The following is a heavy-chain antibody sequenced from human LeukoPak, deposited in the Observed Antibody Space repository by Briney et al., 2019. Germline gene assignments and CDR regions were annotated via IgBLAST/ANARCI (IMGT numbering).Heavy chain of an antibody. D-gene: IGHD3-10*01. CDR2: IYYSGST. Sequence: SETLSLTCTVSGGSISSSSYYWGWIRQPPGKGLEWIGSIYYSGSTYYNPSLKSRVTISVDTSKNQFSLKLSSVTAADTAVYYCARRPVIGSVAIDYWGQGTLVTVSS. CDR1: GGSISSSSYY. V-gene: IGHV4-39*01. J-gene: IGHJ4*02. CDR3: ARRPVIGSVAIDY.